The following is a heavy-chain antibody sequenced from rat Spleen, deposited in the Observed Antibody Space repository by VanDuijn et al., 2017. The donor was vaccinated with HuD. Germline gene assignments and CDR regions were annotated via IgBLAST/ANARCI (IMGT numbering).Heavy chain of an antibody. Sequence: EVQVLESGGGLVQPGRSLKLSCSASGFTFSDSNMAWARQAPKKGLEWVATIISDDGFTTYYRDSVRGRFTISSDNAKTTLYLQMDSLRSEDTATYYCVRQDTSGYSNWFTYWGQGTLVTVSS. CDR1: GFTFSDSN. J-gene: IGHJ3*01. V-gene: IGHV5-7*01. CDR3: VRQDTSGYSNWFTY. CDR2: IISDDGFTT. D-gene: IGHD4-3*01.